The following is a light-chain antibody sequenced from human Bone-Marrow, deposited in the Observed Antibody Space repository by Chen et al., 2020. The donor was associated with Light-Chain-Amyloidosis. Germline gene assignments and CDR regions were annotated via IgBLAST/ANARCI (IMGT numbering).Light chain of an antibody. CDR3: QSADSSGTYEVR. Sequence: SYELTQPPPVSVSPGQTARITCSGDDLPTKYAYWYQQKPGQAPVLVIHRDTERPSGFSERFSGSSAGTPATLAISGVQAEDEADYHCQSADSSGTYEVRFGGGTKLTVL. CDR1: DLPTKY. J-gene: IGLJ2*01. CDR2: RDT. V-gene: IGLV3-25*03.